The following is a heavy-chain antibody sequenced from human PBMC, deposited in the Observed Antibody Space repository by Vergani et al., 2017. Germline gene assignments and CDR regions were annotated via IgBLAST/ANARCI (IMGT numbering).Heavy chain of an antibody. J-gene: IGHJ5*02. Sequence: QVQLVQSGAEVKKPGASVKVSCKASGYTFTGYYMHWVRQAPGQGLEWMGWINPNSGGTNYAQKFQGRVTMTRDTSISTAYMELSRLRSDDTAGYYCARDGHQQWLVQGWFDPWGQGTLVTVSS. V-gene: IGHV1-2*02. CDR2: INPNSGGT. CDR3: ARDGHQQWLVQGWFDP. CDR1: GYTFTGYY. D-gene: IGHD6-19*01.